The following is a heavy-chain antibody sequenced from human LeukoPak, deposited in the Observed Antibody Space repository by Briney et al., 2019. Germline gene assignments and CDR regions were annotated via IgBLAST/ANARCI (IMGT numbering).Heavy chain of an antibody. Sequence: ASVKVSCTASGYIFTTYGISWVRQAPGQGLEGLGGSSTYNGNTNYAQKLQGRVTMTTDTSTSTAYMELRSLRSDDTAVYYCARDRIVVVVAATPGWFDPWGQGTLVTVSS. D-gene: IGHD2-15*01. J-gene: IGHJ5*02. V-gene: IGHV1-18*01. CDR3: ARDRIVVVVAATPGWFDP. CDR2: SSTYNGNT. CDR1: GYIFTTYG.